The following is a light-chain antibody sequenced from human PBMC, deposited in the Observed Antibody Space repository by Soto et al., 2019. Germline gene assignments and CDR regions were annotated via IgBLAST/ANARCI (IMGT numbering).Light chain of an antibody. Sequence: QSALTQPASVSGSPGQSITISCTGTSSDIGGYNYVSWYQQHPGKAPKLMIYDVSNRPSGVSNRFSASKSGNTASLTISGLQADDEADYYCSSYTTGSALVYVFGTGTKVTVL. V-gene: IGLV2-14*03. J-gene: IGLJ1*01. CDR2: DVS. CDR3: SSYTTGSALVYV. CDR1: SSDIGGYNY.